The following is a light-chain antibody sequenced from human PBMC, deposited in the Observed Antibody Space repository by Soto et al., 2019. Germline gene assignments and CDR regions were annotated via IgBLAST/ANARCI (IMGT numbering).Light chain of an antibody. CDR2: TVS. V-gene: IGKV1-39*01. J-gene: IGKJ1*01. CDR1: QTVTRY. Sequence: DIRMTQSPSSLSASVGDRVTISCRASQTVTRYLHWYRQKPGKAPELLIHTVSTLQSGVPSRFSGSGSGTDFTLTISGLRPEDSVTYYCQQSDSSPHTFGQGTKVDIK. CDR3: QQSDSSPHT.